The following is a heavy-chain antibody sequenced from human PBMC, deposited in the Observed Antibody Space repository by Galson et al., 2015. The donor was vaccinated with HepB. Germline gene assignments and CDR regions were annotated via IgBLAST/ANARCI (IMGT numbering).Heavy chain of an antibody. J-gene: IGHJ6*02. CDR1: GDSVSNNNAA. Sequence: CAISGDSVSNNNAAWYWVRQSPSRGLEWLGRTYYRAKWYSDYAESLRSRITINADTSKNQFSLRLNSVTPQDTAVYYCASVGGTIYYYGMDVWGQGTTVTVSS. CDR3: ASVGGTIYYYGMDV. D-gene: IGHD1-14*01. CDR2: TYYRAKWYS. V-gene: IGHV6-1*01.